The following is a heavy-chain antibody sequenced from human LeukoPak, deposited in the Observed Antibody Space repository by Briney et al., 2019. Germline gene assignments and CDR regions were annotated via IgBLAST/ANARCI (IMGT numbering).Heavy chain of an antibody. CDR1: GYSISSGYY. CDR3: AKDRYGDSCFDY. D-gene: IGHD4-17*01. CDR2: IYHSGST. V-gene: IGHV4-38-2*02. J-gene: IGHJ4*02. Sequence: SETLSLTCTVSGYSISSGYYWGWIRQPPGKGLEWIGSIYHSGSTYYNPSLKSRVTISVDTSKNQFSLKLSSVTAADTAVYYCAKDRYGDSCFDYWGQGTLVTVSS.